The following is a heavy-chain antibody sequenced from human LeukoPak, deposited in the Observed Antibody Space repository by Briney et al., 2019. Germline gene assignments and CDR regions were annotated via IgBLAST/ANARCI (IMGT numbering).Heavy chain of an antibody. CDR1: GYTFTSYG. V-gene: IGHV1-18*01. Sequence: GASVKVSCKASGYTFTSYGISWVRQAPGQGLEWMGWISAYHGNTNYAQKLQGRVTMTTDTSTSTAYMELRSLRSDDTAVYYCARVPHIEQLALFDGGTPFDYWGQGTLVTVSS. D-gene: IGHD6-6*01. CDR3: ARVPHIEQLALFDGGTPFDY. CDR2: ISAYHGNT. J-gene: IGHJ4*02.